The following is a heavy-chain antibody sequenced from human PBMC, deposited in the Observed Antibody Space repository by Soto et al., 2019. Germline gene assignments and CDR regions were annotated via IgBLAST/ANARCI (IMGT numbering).Heavy chain of an antibody. CDR2: ISGSGTTT. D-gene: IGHD2-2*01. CDR1: GFTFTNYA. J-gene: IGHJ3*02. V-gene: IGHV3-23*01. Sequence: PGGSLRLSCVASGFTFTNYAMNWVRQAPCKGLEWVSGISGSGTTTYYADSVKGRFTISRDNSKNTLYLQMNSLRAEDTAIFYCANRVAEDSCFSIPGCFLIAFDIWSQGTMVPVS. CDR3: ANRVAEDSCFSIPGCFLIAFDI.